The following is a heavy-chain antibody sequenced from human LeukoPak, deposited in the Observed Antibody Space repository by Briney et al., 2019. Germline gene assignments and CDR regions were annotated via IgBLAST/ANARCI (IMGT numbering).Heavy chain of an antibody. CDR1: GFTFSSYS. CDR2: ISSSSSYI. J-gene: IGHJ4*02. CDR3: ARDRNYYYDSSGYYTAFDC. D-gene: IGHD3-22*01. Sequence: TGGSLRLSCAASGFTFSSYSMNWVRQAPGKGLEWVSSISSSSSYIYYADSVKGRFTISRDNAKNSLYLQMNSLRAEDTAVYYCARDRNYYYDSSGYYTAFDCWGQGTLVTVSS. V-gene: IGHV3-21*01.